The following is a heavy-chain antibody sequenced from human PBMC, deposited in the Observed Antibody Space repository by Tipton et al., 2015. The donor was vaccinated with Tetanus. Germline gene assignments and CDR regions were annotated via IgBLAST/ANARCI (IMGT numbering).Heavy chain of an antibody. CDR1: GLSFSGYG. V-gene: IGHV3-33*08. CDR3: ARVGISQNAYSYVYHGLDV. J-gene: IGHJ6*02. D-gene: IGHD5-18*01. Sequence: SLRLSCATSGLSFSGYGLHWVRQAPGKGLEWVAAIWNDGSYKYYADSVKGRFTVSRDNSKNTLYLEMNSLRAEDTAVYYCARVGISQNAYSYVYHGLDVWGQGTTVTVSS. CDR2: IWNDGSYK.